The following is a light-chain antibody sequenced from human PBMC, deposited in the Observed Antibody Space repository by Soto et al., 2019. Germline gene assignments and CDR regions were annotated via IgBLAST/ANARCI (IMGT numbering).Light chain of an antibody. CDR3: CSYVGTWV. J-gene: IGLJ3*02. CDR2: EGI. CDR1: GSDVWSYKL. Sequence: QSVLTQPASVSGSLGQSITISCTGTGSDVWSYKLVSWYQQHPGKAPKLIIFEGINRPSGVSNRFSGSKSDHTASLPISGLQAEDEADYYCCSYVGTWVFGGGTKLTVL. V-gene: IGLV2-23*01.